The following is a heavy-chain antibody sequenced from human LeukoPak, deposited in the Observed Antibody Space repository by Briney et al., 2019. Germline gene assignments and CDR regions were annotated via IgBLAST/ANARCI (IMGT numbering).Heavy chain of an antibody. CDR2: ISTSSGYI. D-gene: IGHD5/OR15-5a*01. J-gene: IGHJ3*02. CDR3: ARGRGYSVSSDAFDI. V-gene: IGHV3-21*06. CDR1: GFTFSSYG. Sequence: PGGSLRLSCAASGFTFSSYGMHWVRQAPGKGLEWVSSISTSSGYIYYADSLEVRFTISRDNAKNSLYLQMDSLRAEDTAVYYCARGRGYSVSSDAFDIWGQGTMVTVSS.